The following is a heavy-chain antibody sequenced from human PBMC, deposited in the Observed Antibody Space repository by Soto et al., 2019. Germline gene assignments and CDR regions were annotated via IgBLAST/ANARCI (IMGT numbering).Heavy chain of an antibody. J-gene: IGHJ6*02. CDR3: ARGELELPNDETYYYYGMDV. V-gene: IGHV3-30-3*01. D-gene: IGHD1-7*01. CDR2: ISYDGSNK. CDR1: GFTFSSYA. Sequence: QPGGSLRLSCAASGFTFSSYAMHWVRQAPGKGLEWVAVISYDGSNKYYADSVKGRFTISRDNSKNTLYLQMNSLRAEDTAVYYCARGELELPNDETYYYYGMDVWGQGTTVTVSS.